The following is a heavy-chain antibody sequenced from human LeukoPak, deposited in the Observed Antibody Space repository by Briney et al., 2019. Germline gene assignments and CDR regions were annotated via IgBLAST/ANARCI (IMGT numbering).Heavy chain of an antibody. J-gene: IGHJ3*02. CDR3: AKAGGGYSYGYLDAFDI. Sequence: GGSLRLSCAASDFTFSQFGMSWVRQAPGKRLEWVSAISGSGGSTYYANSLRGRFTISRDNSKNTLYLQMNSQRAEDTAVYYCAKAGGGYSYGYLDAFDIWGQGTMVTVSS. CDR2: ISGSGGST. CDR1: DFTFSQFG. V-gene: IGHV3-23*01. D-gene: IGHD5-18*01.